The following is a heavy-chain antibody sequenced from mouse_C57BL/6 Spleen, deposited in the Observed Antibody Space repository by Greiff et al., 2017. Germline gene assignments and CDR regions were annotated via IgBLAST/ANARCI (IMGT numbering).Heavy chain of an antibody. CDR3: ARGGYYVDYAMDY. D-gene: IGHD2-3*01. CDR1: GYTFTDYY. CDR2: INPNNGGT. Sequence: VQLQQSGPELVKPGASVKISCKASGYTFTDYYMNWVKQSHGKSLEWIGDINPNNGGTSYNQKFKGKATLTVDKSTSPAYMELRSLTSEDSAVYYCARGGYYVDYAMDYWGQGTSVTVSS. V-gene: IGHV1-26*01. J-gene: IGHJ4*01.